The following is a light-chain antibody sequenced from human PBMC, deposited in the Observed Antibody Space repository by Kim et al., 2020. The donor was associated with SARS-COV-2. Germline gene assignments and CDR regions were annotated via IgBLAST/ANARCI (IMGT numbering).Light chain of an antibody. CDR3: QQYDNSPLT. J-gene: IGKJ4*01. V-gene: IGKV3-20*01. CDR1: QSVTNNF. Sequence: EIVLTQSPGTLSLSPGERATLSCRASQSVTNNFLAWYQQKPGQAPRLLIHGTSSRATGIPDRFSGSGSGTDFTLTISRLEPEDFAVYYCQQYDNSPLTFGGGTKVDIK. CDR2: GTS.